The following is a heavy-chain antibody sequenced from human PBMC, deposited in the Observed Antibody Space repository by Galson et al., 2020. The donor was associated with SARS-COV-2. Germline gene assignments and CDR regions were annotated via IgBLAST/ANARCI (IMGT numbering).Heavy chain of an antibody. Sequence: GESLKISCAVSGFTLTSSAMSWVRQAPGKGLEWVSSLSAGGGSPYYAGSVKGRFTISRDNSKSTLFLQMNGLRAEDTALYYCAKVYGKGTLGAFDVWGQGTVVTVSS. D-gene: IGHD3-10*01. CDR1: GFTLTSSA. J-gene: IGHJ3*01. CDR2: LSAGGGSP. V-gene: IGHV3-23*01. CDR3: AKVYGKGTLGAFDV.